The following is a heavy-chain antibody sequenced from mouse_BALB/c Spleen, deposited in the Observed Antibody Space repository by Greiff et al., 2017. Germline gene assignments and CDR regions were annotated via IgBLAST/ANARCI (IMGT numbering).Heavy chain of an antibody. CDR2: INPYNGAT. CDR1: GYSFTGYY. CDR3: ARGRYDYDGGFAY. J-gene: IGHJ3*01. V-gene: IGHV1-31*01. Sequence: VQLQQSGPELVKPGASVKISCKASGYSFTGYYMHWVKQSHVKSLEWIGRINPYNGATSYNQNFKDKASLTVDKSSSTAYMELHSLTSEDSAVYYCARGRYDYDGGFAYWGQGTLVTVSA. D-gene: IGHD2-4*01.